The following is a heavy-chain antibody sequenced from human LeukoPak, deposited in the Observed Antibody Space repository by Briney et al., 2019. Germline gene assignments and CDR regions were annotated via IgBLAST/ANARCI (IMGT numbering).Heavy chain of an antibody. V-gene: IGHV4-34*01. Sequence: SETLSLTCAVYGGSFSGYYWSWIRQPPGKGLEWIGEINHSGSTNYNPSLKSRVTISVDTSKNQFSLKLSSVTAADTAVYYCARGLGYCSSTSCRAYYYGMDVWGQGTTVTVSS. CDR3: ARGLGYCSSTSCRAYYYGMDV. CDR2: INHSGST. CDR1: GGSFSGYY. D-gene: IGHD2-2*01. J-gene: IGHJ6*02.